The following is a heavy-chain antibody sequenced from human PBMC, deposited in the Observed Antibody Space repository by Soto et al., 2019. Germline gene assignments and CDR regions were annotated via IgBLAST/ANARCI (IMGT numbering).Heavy chain of an antibody. V-gene: IGHV3-53*01. CDR3: ARDRVESGYPEYFQH. CDR2: IYSGGST. J-gene: IGHJ1*01. D-gene: IGHD3-22*01. Sequence: EVQLVESGGGLIQHGGSLRLYCAASGFTVSSNYMSWVRQAPGKGLEWVSVIYSGGSTYYADSVKGRFTISRDNSKNTLYLQMTSRRAEDPAVYYCARDRVESGYPEYFQHWGQGTLVTVSS. CDR1: GFTVSSNY.